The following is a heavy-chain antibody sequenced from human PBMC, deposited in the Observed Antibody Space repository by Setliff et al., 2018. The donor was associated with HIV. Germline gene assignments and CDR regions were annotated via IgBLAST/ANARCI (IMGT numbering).Heavy chain of an antibody. J-gene: IGHJ4*02. Sequence: NPSETLSLTCTVSGGSVSSSYYYWDWIRQPPGKGLEWIGSIYYSGNTYYSPSLKSRVNISVDTSKNLFSLQLTSVTAADTAVYYCARGRYSGSYFLFDSWGQGTQVTVSS. CDR3: ARGRYSGSYFLFDS. CDR2: IYYSGNT. D-gene: IGHD1-26*01. CDR1: GGSVSSSYYY. V-gene: IGHV4-39*07.